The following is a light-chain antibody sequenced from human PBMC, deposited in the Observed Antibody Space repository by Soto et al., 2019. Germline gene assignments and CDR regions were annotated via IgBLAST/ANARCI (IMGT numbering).Light chain of an antibody. CDR2: DAS. CDR3: QQRSNWPRT. Sequence: EIVLTQSTATLSLSPGERATLSCRASQSVSSYLAWYQQKPGQAPRLLIYDASNRATGIPARFSGSGSGTVFTLTISSLEPEDFAVYYCQQRSNWPRTFGQGTRLEIK. J-gene: IGKJ5*01. CDR1: QSVSSY. V-gene: IGKV3-11*01.